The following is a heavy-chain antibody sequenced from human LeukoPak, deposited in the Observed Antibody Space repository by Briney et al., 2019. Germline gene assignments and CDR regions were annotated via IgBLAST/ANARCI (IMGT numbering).Heavy chain of an antibody. Sequence: GGSLRLSCAASGFTFSSYGMHWVRQAPGKGLEWVAVIWYDGSNKYYADSVKGRFTISRDNSKNTLYLQMNSLRAEDTAVYYCARAIAVAGTDHWGQGTLVTVSS. CDR1: GFTFSSYG. CDR2: IWYDGSNK. V-gene: IGHV3-33*01. D-gene: IGHD6-19*01. J-gene: IGHJ4*02. CDR3: ARAIAVAGTDH.